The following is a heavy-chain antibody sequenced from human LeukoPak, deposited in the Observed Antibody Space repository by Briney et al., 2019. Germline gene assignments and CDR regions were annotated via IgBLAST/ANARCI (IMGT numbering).Heavy chain of an antibody. CDR1: GGSISSHY. CDR2: IYYSGST. D-gene: IGHD6-13*01. V-gene: IGHV4-59*11. J-gene: IGHJ5*02. CDR3: AGVNSSSWYWGRTYNWFDP. Sequence: SETLSLTCTVSGGSISSHYWSWIRQPPGKGLEWIGYIYYSGSTNYNPSLKSRVTISVGTSKNQFSLKLSSVTAADTAVYYCAGVNSSSWYWGRTYNWFDPWGQGTLVTVSS.